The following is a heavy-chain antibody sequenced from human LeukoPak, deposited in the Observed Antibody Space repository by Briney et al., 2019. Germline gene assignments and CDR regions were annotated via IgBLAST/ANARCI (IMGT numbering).Heavy chain of an antibody. Sequence: SETLSLTCTVSGGSVKSYYWSWIRQSPGKGLEWIGEINHSGSTNYNPSLKSRVTISVDTSKNQFSLKLSSVTAADTAVYYCARARYCSGGSCYPNWFDPWGQGTLVTVSS. CDR1: GGSVKSYY. V-gene: IGHV4-34*01. CDR3: ARARYCSGGSCYPNWFDP. J-gene: IGHJ5*02. CDR2: INHSGST. D-gene: IGHD2-15*01.